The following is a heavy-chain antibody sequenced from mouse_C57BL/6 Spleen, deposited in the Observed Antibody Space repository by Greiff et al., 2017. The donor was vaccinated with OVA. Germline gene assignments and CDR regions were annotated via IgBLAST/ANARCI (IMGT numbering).Heavy chain of an antibody. CDR3: ARGDYGSSYGGAY. V-gene: IGHV1-52*01. J-gene: IGHJ3*01. CDR2: IDPSDSET. CDR1: GYTFTSYW. Sequence: VQLQQPGAELVRPGSSVKLSCKASGYTFTSYWMHWVKQRPIQGLEWIGNIDPSDSETHYNQKFKDKATLTVDKSSSTAYMQLSSLTSEDSAVYDCARGDYGSSYGGAYWGQGTLVTVSA. D-gene: IGHD1-1*01.